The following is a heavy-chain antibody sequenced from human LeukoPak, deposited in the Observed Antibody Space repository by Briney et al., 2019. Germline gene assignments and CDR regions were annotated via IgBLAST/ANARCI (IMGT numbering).Heavy chain of an antibody. CDR2: IYSGGST. V-gene: IGHV3-53*01. Sequence: GGSLRLSCAASGLTVSKNYMSWVRQAPGKGLESVSVIYSGGSTYYADSVGGRFTISRDNSKNTLYLQMNSLRVEDTAVYYCARVGGHWGQGTLVTVSS. CDR3: ARVGGH. J-gene: IGHJ4*02. CDR1: GLTVSKNY. D-gene: IGHD3-10*01.